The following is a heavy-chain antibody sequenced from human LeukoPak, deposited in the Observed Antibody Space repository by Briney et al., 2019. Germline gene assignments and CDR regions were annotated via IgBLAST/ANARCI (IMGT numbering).Heavy chain of an antibody. J-gene: IGHJ4*02. Sequence: PSETLSLTCTVSGGSISSISNYWGWVRQPPGKGLEWIGSIYYSGSTYYNPSLKSRVTISVDTSKNQFSLKLSSVTAADAAVYYCARIDSSSWPFDFWGQGTHVSVSS. CDR3: ARIDSSSWPFDF. CDR1: GGSISSISNY. V-gene: IGHV4-39*01. CDR2: IYYSGST. D-gene: IGHD6-13*01.